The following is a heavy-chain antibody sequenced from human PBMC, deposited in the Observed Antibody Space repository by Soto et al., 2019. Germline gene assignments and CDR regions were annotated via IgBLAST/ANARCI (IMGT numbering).Heavy chain of an antibody. J-gene: IGHJ4*02. CDR1: GFTFSNHD. D-gene: IGHD2-21*01. CDR2: IWHDGTNK. CDR3: ARNVEGGPPDY. Sequence: QVQLVESGGGVVQPGKSLRLSCAASGFTFSNHDMHWVRRAPGKGLEWLSVIWHDGTNKYYPDSVRGRLTISRDNSKDTLYLQLDSLRAEDTAMYYCARNVEGGPPDYWGQGTLVIVSS. V-gene: IGHV3-33*01.